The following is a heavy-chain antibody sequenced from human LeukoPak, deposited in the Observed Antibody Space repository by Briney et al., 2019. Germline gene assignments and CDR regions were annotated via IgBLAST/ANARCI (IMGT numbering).Heavy chain of an antibody. D-gene: IGHD6-6*01. CDR2: INPKSGGT. CDR3: VRDPFFLRGSSGNWFDS. CDR1: GYTFSGHY. J-gene: IGHJ5*01. Sequence: ASVKVSCKASGYTFSGHYMHWVRQAPGQRLEWMGWINPKSGGTNFAPDFQGRVTMTRDTSISTAYMELNRLRSDDTAVYYCVRDPFFLRGSSGNWFDSWGQGTLVTVSS. V-gene: IGHV1-2*02.